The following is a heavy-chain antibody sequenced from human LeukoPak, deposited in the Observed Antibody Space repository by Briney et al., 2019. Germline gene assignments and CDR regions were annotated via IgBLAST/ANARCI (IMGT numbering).Heavy chain of an antibody. V-gene: IGHV3-23*01. D-gene: IGHD3-3*01. CDR2: ISGNAGST. CDR3: AKHGLQSSEWLPPLNY. CDR1: GFTLSSYA. J-gene: IGHJ4*02. Sequence: PGGSLRLSCAASGFTLSSYAMSWVRQAPGKGLEWVSLISGNAGSTYYADSVKGRFTISRDITKITLYLQMNSLRAEDTATYYCAKHGLQSSEWLPPLNYWGQGTLVTVSS.